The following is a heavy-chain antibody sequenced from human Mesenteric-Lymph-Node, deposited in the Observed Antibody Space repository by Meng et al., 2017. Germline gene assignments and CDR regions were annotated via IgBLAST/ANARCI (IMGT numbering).Heavy chain of an antibody. V-gene: IGHV4-34*01. J-gene: IGHJ3*02. CDR3: ARDNLIAAAGTLRSDAYDI. CDR2: INHSGST. D-gene: IGHD6-13*01. CDR1: GVFFSGYY. Sequence: SETLSLTCAVYGVFFSGYYWRWLRQPPGKGLEWIGEINHSGSTNYNPSLKSRVTISVDTSKNQFSLKLSSVTAADTAVYYCARDNLIAAAGTLRSDAYDIWGQGTMVTVSS.